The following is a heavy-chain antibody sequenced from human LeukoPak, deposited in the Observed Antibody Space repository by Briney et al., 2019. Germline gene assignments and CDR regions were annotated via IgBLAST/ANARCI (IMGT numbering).Heavy chain of an antibody. CDR2: ISYDGSNK. J-gene: IGHJ4*02. CDR1: GFTFSSYG. Sequence: QAGGSLRLSCAASGFTFSSYGMHWVRQAPGKGLEWVAVISYDGSNKYYADSVKGRFTISRDNSKNTLYLQMNSLRAEDTAVYYCAKLPGIAVAGTRDYFDYWGQGTLVTVSS. D-gene: IGHD6-19*01. V-gene: IGHV3-30*18. CDR3: AKLPGIAVAGTRDYFDY.